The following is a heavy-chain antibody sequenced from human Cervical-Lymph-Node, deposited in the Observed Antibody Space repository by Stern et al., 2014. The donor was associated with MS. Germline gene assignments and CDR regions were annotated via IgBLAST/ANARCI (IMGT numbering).Heavy chain of an antibody. CDR2: LHAGNINT. D-gene: IGHD3-22*01. CDR1: GYTFSSYT. CDR3: ARSSDSSSLPPFDY. Sequence: VQLVQSGAEVKKPGASVKVSCKASGYTFSSYTMHWVRQAPGQRLEWMGWLHAGNINTKYSQKFQARVTITSDTSASTAYVELSSLRSEDTAVYYCARSSDSSSLPPFDYWGQGTLVPVSS. J-gene: IGHJ4*02. V-gene: IGHV1-3*01.